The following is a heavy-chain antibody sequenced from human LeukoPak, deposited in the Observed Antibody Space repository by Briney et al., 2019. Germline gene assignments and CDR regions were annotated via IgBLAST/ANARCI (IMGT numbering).Heavy chain of an antibody. CDR3: TRVYYTLLAGYLNQMDV. V-gene: IGHV1-24*01. J-gene: IGHJ6*04. D-gene: IGHD3-9*01. CDR1: EYSVTEVA. CDR2: FHPKDADM. Sequence: GASVKVSCKVSEYSVTEVAIHWVRQTGEGLEWMGGFHPKDADMIYANKFQGRVTMTQDTSTDTVYMELSSPRSEDTAIYYCTRVYYTLLAGYLNQMDVWGKGTTVTISS.